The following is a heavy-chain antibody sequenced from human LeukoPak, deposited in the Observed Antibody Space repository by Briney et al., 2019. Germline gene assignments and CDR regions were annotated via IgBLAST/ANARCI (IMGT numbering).Heavy chain of an antibody. J-gene: IGHJ6*03. V-gene: IGHV1-18*01. D-gene: IGHD6-13*01. CDR2: ISAYNGNT. CDR1: GYTFTSYG. CDR3: ARVGAAAGLNYYYYYMDV. Sequence: ASVKVSCKASGYTFTSYGISWVRQAPGQGLEWMGWISAYNGNTNYAQKLQGRVTMTTDTSTSTAYMELRSLRSDDTAVYYCARVGAAAGLNYYYYYMDVWGKGTTVTVFS.